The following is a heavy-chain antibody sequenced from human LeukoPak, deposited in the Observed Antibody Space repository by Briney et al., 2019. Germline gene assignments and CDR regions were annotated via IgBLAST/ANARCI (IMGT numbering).Heavy chain of an antibody. V-gene: IGHV4-34*01. CDR1: GGSFSGYY. CDR2: INQSGST. Sequence: SETLSLTCAVYGGSFSGYYWSWIRQPPGKGLEWIGEINQSGSTNYNPSLKSRVTISVDTSKNKFSLKLSSVTAADTAVYYCARGSSRKSYFDYWGQGTLVTVSS. CDR3: ARGSSRKSYFDY. J-gene: IGHJ4*02.